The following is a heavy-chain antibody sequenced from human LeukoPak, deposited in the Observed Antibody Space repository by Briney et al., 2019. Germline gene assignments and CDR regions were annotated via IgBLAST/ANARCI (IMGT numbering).Heavy chain of an antibody. D-gene: IGHD3-3*01. CDR1: GFTFSSYS. V-gene: IGHV3-21*01. CDR2: ISSSSSYI. J-gene: IGHJ4*02. CDR3: ARDRKRLLEWLLSGNYFDY. Sequence: RGSLRLSCAASGFTFSSYSMNCVRQAPGKGLEWVSSISSSSSYIYYADSVKGRFTISTDTAKNSLYLQMNRLRAEDTAVYYCARDRKRLLEWLLSGNYFDYWGQGTLVTVSS.